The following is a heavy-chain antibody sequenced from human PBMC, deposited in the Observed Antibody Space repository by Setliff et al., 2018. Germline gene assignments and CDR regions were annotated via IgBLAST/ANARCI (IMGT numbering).Heavy chain of an antibody. V-gene: IGHV4-59*08. J-gene: IGHJ3*01. CDR3: ARQPPLNWAIPFDL. CDR1: GGSITNFY. Sequence: SETLSLTCTVSGGSITNFYWNRIRQSPGKGLEWIGYIYSSGITNYNPSLKSRLTMSVDTSKNQFSLHLSSMTAADTAVYYCARQPPLNWAIPFDLWGQGKRVTVS. D-gene: IGHD7-27*01. CDR2: IYSSGIT.